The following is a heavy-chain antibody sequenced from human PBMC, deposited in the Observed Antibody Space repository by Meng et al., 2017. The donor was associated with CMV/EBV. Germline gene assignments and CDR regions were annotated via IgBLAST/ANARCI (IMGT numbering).Heavy chain of an antibody. V-gene: IGHV4-34*01. J-gene: IGHJ4*02. CDR1: GGSFSGYY. D-gene: IGHD3-22*01. CDR2: INHSGST. CDR3: ARVWDSGWDY. Sequence: QWRLKQWGAGLLKPSETPSRTCAVYGGSFSGYYWSWIRQPPGKGLEWIGEINHSGSTNYNPSLKSRVTISVDTSKNQFSLKLSSVTAADTAVYYCARVWDSGWDYWGQGTLVTVSS.